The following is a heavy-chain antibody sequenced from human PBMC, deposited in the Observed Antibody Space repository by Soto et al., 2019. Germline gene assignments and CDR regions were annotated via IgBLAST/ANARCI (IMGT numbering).Heavy chain of an antibody. V-gene: IGHV4-34*01. J-gene: IGHJ4*02. CDR3: ARDKLTGLFDY. Sequence: QVQLQQWGAGLLKPSETLSLTCAVYGGSFSGYYWTWIRQPPGTGLEWIGEINHSGSTNYNPSLKSRFTISVDTSKNQFSLTLTSVSAADTAVYYCARDKLTGLFDYWGQGTLVTVSS. D-gene: IGHD2-8*02. CDR1: GGSFSGYY. CDR2: INHSGST.